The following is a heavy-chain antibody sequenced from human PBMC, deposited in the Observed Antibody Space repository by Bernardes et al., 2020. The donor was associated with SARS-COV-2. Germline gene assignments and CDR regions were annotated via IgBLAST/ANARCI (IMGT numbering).Heavy chain of an antibody. CDR1: GFTFSNSW. CDR2: INTDGSST. J-gene: IGHJ6*02. CDR3: ARKSGHDYGMDV. Sequence: GGSLRLSCAASGFTFSNSWMHWVRQAPGKGLVWVARINTDGSSTSYADSVKGRFTISRDNAKNTLYVQMNSLRAEDTAVYYCARKSGHDYGMDVWGQGTTVTVSS. D-gene: IGHD3-10*01. V-gene: IGHV3-74*01.